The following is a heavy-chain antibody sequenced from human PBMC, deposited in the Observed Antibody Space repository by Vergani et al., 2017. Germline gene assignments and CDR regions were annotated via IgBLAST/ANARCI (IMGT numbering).Heavy chain of an antibody. D-gene: IGHD2-21*02. CDR2: IGKDGIST. V-gene: IGHV3-30*02. CDR1: GFTFSNFG. J-gene: IGHJ5*02. Sequence: QVQLVESAGGVVQPGGSLRLSCAASGFTFSNFGMHWIRQAPGKGLEWLAYIGKDGISTRYRDAVKGRFTVSRDNSKDRLYLQMDSLRSEDTALYYCAXYLRDSTDGRPDPWGPGTLVIVSS. CDR3: AXYLRDSTDGRPDP.